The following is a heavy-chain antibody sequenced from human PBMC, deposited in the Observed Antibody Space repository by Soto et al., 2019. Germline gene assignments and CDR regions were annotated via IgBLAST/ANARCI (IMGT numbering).Heavy chain of an antibody. Sequence: QVQLVQSGAEVKKPGASVKVSCKASGYTFTSYAMHWVRQAPGQRLEWMGWINAGNGNTKYSQKFQARVTITRDTSASTAYMELSSLRSEDTAVYYCARGYGDYVPYNWFDPWGQGSLVTVSS. CDR2: INAGNGNT. D-gene: IGHD4-17*01. CDR3: ARGYGDYVPYNWFDP. CDR1: GYTFTSYA. V-gene: IGHV1-3*01. J-gene: IGHJ5*02.